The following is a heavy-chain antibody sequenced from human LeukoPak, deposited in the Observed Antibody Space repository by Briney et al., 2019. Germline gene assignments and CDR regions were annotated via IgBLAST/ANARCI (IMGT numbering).Heavy chain of an antibody. CDR1: GFTFSSYW. J-gene: IGHJ6*02. CDR2: IRTDESST. V-gene: IGHV3-74*01. Sequence: GGSLRLSCAVSGFTFSSYWMHWVRHAPGKGLVWVSLIRTDESSTTYADSVKGRFTISRDKAKNSLYLQMNSLRPEDTALYYCGKDLKPGGMDVWGQGTTVTVSS. CDR3: GKDLKPGGMDV.